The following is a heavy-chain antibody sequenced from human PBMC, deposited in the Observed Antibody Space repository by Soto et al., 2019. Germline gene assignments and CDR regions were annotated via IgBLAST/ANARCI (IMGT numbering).Heavy chain of an antibody. Sequence: PSETLSLTCTVSGGSITSSSYYWGWIRQPPGKGLEWIGSIYYSGSTYYNPSLKSRVTISVDTSKNQFSLKLSSLTAADTAVYYCARHNGPLYVGYYYDMDVWGQGTTVTVSS. J-gene: IGHJ6*02. CDR2: IYYSGST. CDR1: GGSITSSSYY. V-gene: IGHV4-39*07. D-gene: IGHD3-16*01. CDR3: ARHNGPLYVGYYYDMDV.